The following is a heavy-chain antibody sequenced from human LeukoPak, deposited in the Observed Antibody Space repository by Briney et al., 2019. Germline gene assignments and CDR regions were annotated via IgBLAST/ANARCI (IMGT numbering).Heavy chain of an antibody. CDR3: ARGKVLMVYALDY. CDR2: IWYDGSNK. J-gene: IGHJ4*02. V-gene: IGHV3-33*08. CDR1: GFTFSSYA. D-gene: IGHD2-8*01. Sequence: GRSLRLSCAASGFTFSSYAMHWVRQAPGKGLEWVAVIWYDGSNKYYADSVKGRFTISRDNSKNTLYLQMNSLRAEDTAVYYCARGKVLMVYALDYWGQGTLVTVSS.